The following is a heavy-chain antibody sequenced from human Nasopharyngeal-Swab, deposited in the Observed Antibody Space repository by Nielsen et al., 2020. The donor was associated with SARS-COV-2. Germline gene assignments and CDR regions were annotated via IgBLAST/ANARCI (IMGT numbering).Heavy chain of an antibody. CDR1: GFTFSSYR. CDR2: ISSSSSYI. D-gene: IGHD2-2*01. J-gene: IGHJ4*02. CDR3: ARDTPHFQPLYYFDY. V-gene: IGHV3-21*01. Sequence: GSLKISCAASGFTFSSYRMNWVRQAPGKGLEWVSSISSSSSYIFYADSVKGRFTISRDNAKSSLYLQMNSLRAEDTAMYYCARDTPHFQPLYYFDYWGQGTLVTVSS.